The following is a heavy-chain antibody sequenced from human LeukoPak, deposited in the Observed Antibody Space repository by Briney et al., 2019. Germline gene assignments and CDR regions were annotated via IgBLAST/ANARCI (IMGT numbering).Heavy chain of an antibody. V-gene: IGHV3-30*01. Sequence: GRSLGLFRAASGSPFRSYAMQWVPQASGKGLVWVAVISYDGSNNYYAESVRRRFTISGDNTKNTLYLQMNSLRAEDTAVYYCARISISSSFALSYFDYWGQGTLVTVSS. J-gene: IGHJ4*02. D-gene: IGHD6-13*01. CDR2: ISYDGSNN. CDR3: ARISISSSFALSYFDY. CDR1: GSPFRSYA.